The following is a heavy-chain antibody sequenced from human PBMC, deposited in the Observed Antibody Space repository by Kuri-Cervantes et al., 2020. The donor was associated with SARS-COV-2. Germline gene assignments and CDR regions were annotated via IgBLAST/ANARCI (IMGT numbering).Heavy chain of an antibody. CDR1: GGSISSSSYY. J-gene: IGHJ4*02. D-gene: IGHD6-6*01. CDR2: IYYSGST. CDR3: AREGSRSSSHPVYY. Sequence: SETLSLTCTVSGGSISSSSYYWGWIRQPPGKGLEWIGSIYYSGSTYYNPSLKSRVTISVDTSKNQFSLKLSSVTAADTAVYYCAREGSRSSSHPVYYWGQGTLVTVSS. V-gene: IGHV4-39*07.